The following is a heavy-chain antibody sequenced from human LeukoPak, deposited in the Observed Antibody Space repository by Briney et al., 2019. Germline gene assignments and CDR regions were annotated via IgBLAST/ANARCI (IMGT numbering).Heavy chain of an antibody. CDR3: ARGSQAPKPNWFDS. J-gene: IGHJ5*01. CDR1: GYTFTGYY. D-gene: IGHD1-14*01. V-gene: IGHV1-2*02. Sequence: GASVKVSCKASGYTFTGYYMHWVRQAPGQGLEWMGWINPNSGGTNYAQKFQGRVTMTRDTSISTAYMELSRLRSEDTGVYYCARGSQAPKPNWFDSWGQGTLVTVSS. CDR2: INPNSGGT.